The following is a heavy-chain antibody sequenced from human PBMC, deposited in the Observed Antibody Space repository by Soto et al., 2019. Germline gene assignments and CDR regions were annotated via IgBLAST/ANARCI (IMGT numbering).Heavy chain of an antibody. V-gene: IGHV3-30-3*01. CDR3: ARDRRGLLGYFDY. CDR1: GFTFSSYA. D-gene: IGHD2-15*01. CDR2: ISYDGSNK. Sequence: GGSLRLSCAASGFTFSSYAMHWVRQAPGKGLEWVAVISYDGSNKYYADSVKGRFTISRDNSKNTLYLQMNSLRAEDTAVYYCARDRRGLLGYFDYWGQGTLVTVSS. J-gene: IGHJ4*02.